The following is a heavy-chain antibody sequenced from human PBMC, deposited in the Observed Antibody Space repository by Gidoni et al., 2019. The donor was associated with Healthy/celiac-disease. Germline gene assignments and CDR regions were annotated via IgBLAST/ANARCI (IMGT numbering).Heavy chain of an antibody. D-gene: IGHD6-13*01. CDR2: IGTAGDP. J-gene: IGHJ4*02. V-gene: IGHV3-13*05. Sequence: EVQLVESGGGLVQPGGSLRLSCAASGFTFSSYDMHWVRQAPGKGLEWVSAIGTAGDPYYPGSVKGRFTISRENAKISLYLQMNSLRAGDTAVYYCARESAAGTGFDYWGQGTLVTVSS. CDR1: GFTFSSYD. CDR3: ARESAAGTGFDY.